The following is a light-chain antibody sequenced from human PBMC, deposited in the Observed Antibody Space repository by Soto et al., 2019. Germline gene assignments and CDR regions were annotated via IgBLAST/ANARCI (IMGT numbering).Light chain of an antibody. Sequence: QCLLTKSPSASGTPGRRVTISSSGSSSNIGINYVYWYQHLPWTAPKLLIYRNDQRPSGVPARFSGSKVGTSASLAISGLRSEDEADYYCAAWDASLSGHNYVFGTGTRSPS. CDR1: SSNIGINY. CDR3: AAWDASLSGHNYV. CDR2: RND. J-gene: IGLJ1*01. V-gene: IGLV1-47*01.